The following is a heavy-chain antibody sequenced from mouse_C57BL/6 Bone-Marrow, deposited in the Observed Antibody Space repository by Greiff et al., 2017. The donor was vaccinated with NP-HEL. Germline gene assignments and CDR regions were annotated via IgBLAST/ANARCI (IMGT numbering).Heavy chain of an antibody. Sequence: EVQLQQSGPELVKPGASVKISCKASGYTFTDYYMNWVKQSHGKSLEWIGDINPNNGGTSYNQKFKGKATLTVDKSSSTAYMELRSLTSEDSAVYYCARNFPHYYGSPFDYWGQGTTLTVSS. CDR1: GYTFTDYY. CDR2: INPNNGGT. CDR3: ARNFPHYYGSPFDY. V-gene: IGHV1-26*01. J-gene: IGHJ2*01. D-gene: IGHD1-1*01.